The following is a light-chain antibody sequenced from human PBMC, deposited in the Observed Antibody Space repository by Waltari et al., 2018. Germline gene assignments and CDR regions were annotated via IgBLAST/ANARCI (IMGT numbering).Light chain of an antibody. CDR3: QQYYSSPVT. V-gene: IGKV4-1*01. Sequence: DIVMTQSPDSLAVSLGERATINCKSSQSVLYRSDNKNYLGWYQQKPGLPPKLLIYWASTRESGVTDRFRGSGSGTDFTLTISSLQAEDVAVYYCQQYYSSPVTFGQGTRLEIK. CDR1: QSVLYRSDNKNY. CDR2: WAS. J-gene: IGKJ5*01.